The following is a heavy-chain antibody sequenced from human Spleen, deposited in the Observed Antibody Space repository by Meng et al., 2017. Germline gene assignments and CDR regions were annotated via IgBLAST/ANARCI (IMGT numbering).Heavy chain of an antibody. CDR1: GGSISSGDYY. CDR3: ARGSTGWSTDYDN. CDR2: IYYSGTT. J-gene: IGHJ4*02. D-gene: IGHD6-19*01. V-gene: IGHV4-31*03. Sequence: HLQESGPGLVKPSQTLSLTCTVSGGSISSGDYYWSWIRQHPGKGLEWIGFIYYSGTTSYNPSLKSRVSISVDMSKNQFSLKLRSVTAADTAVYYCARGSTGWSTDYDNWGQGTLVTVSS.